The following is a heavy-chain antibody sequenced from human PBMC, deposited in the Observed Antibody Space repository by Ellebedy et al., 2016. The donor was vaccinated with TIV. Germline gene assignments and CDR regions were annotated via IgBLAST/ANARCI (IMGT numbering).Heavy chain of an antibody. D-gene: IGHD3-22*01. Sequence: SVKVSCKASGATCSSHATSWVRQAPGQGLEWMGGIMPMFRTANYAQEFQGRVTITADELGSTAYMELSSLRSEDTAVYYCARHSGYYWNYFDSWGQGTLVTVSS. CDR3: ARHSGYYWNYFDS. CDR2: IMPMFRTA. J-gene: IGHJ4*02. CDR1: GATCSSHA. V-gene: IGHV1-69*13.